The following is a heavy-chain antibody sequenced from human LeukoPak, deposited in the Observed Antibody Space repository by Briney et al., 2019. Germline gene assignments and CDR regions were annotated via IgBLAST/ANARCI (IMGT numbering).Heavy chain of an antibody. CDR1: GGSISSSSYY. V-gene: IGHV4-39*01. D-gene: IGHD3-22*01. CDR3: ARGDSSGYPLDY. Sequence: SETLSLTCTVSGGSISSSSYYWGWIRQPPGKGLEWIGSIYYSGSTYYNPSLKSRVTISVDTSKNQFSLKLSSVTAADTAVYYCARGDSSGYPLDYWGQGTLVTVSS. CDR2: IYYSGST. J-gene: IGHJ4*02.